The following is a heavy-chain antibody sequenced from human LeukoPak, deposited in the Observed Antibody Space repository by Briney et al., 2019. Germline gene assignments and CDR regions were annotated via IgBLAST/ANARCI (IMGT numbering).Heavy chain of an antibody. V-gene: IGHV3-7*05. Sequence: PGGSLRLSCAAPGFTLSSYWMSWVRQAPGKGLEWVVNIKHDGSEKYYVDSVKGRFTISRDNAKNSLFLQMNSLRAEDTAVYWCTRDSQGSGIYSVDYWGQGTLVTVSS. CDR3: TRDSQGSGIYSVDY. CDR1: GFTLSSYW. J-gene: IGHJ4*02. D-gene: IGHD3-10*01. CDR2: IKHDGSEK.